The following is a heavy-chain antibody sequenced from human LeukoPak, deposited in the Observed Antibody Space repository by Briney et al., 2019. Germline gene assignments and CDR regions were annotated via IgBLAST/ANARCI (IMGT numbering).Heavy chain of an antibody. D-gene: IGHD3-22*01. Sequence: GGSLRLSCAASGFTFSSYWMHWVRQAPGKGLVWVSRINSDGSSTSYADSVKGRFTISRDNAKNTLYLQMNSLRAEDTAVYYCARDGYDSSGYYLDWFDPWGQGTLVAVSS. V-gene: IGHV3-74*01. J-gene: IGHJ5*02. CDR1: GFTFSSYW. CDR3: ARDGYDSSGYYLDWFDP. CDR2: INSDGSST.